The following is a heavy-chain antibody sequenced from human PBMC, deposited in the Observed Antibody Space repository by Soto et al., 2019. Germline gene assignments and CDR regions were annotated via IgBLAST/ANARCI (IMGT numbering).Heavy chain of an antibody. CDR1: GGSISSYY. CDR2: IYYSGST. V-gene: IGHV4-59*08. J-gene: IGHJ4*02. Sequence: QVQLQESGPGLVKPSETLSLTCTVSGGSISSYYWSWIRQPPGKGLEWIGYIYYSGSTNYNPSLKSRVTISVGTSKHQFSLKLSSVTAADTAVYYCASFPYYGSGSTRQDYWGQGTLVTVSS. D-gene: IGHD3-10*01. CDR3: ASFPYYGSGSTRQDY.